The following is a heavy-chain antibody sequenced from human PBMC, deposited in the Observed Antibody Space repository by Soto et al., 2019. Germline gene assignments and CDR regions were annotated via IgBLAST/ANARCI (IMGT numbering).Heavy chain of an antibody. CDR1: GYTFTGYY. CDR2: INPNSGGT. D-gene: IGHD5-12*01. Sequence: ASVKVSCKASGYTFTGYYMHWVRQAPGQGLEWMGWINPNSGGTNYAQKFQGWVTMTEDTSTDTAYMELSSLRSEDTAVYYCATGGGGKKMATITPILDYWGQGTLVTVSS. J-gene: IGHJ4*02. V-gene: IGHV1-2*04. CDR3: ATGGGGKKMATITPILDY.